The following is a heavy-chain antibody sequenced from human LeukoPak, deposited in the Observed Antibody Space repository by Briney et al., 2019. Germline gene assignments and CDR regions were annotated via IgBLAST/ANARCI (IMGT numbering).Heavy chain of an antibody. CDR3: ARGPSRMGYYDSSGYYVQFDY. Sequence: SVKVSCKASGGTFSSYAISWVRQAPGQGLEWMGGIIPIFGTANYARKFQGRVTITTDESTSTAYMELSSLRSEDTAVYYCARGPSRMGYYDSSGYYVQFDYWGQGTLVTVSS. CDR2: IIPIFGTA. CDR1: GGTFSSYA. V-gene: IGHV1-69*05. D-gene: IGHD3-22*01. J-gene: IGHJ4*02.